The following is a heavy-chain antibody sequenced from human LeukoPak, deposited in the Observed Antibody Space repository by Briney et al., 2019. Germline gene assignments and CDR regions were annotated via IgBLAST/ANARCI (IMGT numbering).Heavy chain of an antibody. Sequence: SETLSLTCTVSGGSISSGDYYWSWIRLPPGKGLEWIGYIYYSGNTYYNPSLKSRVTISIHTSKNQFSLTLSSVTAADTAVYYCARVSALFYDSAAYYFDYWGQGALVTVSS. CDR3: ARVSALFYDSAAYYFDY. V-gene: IGHV4-30-4*01. J-gene: IGHJ4*02. D-gene: IGHD2/OR15-2a*01. CDR2: IYYSGNT. CDR1: GGSISSGDYY.